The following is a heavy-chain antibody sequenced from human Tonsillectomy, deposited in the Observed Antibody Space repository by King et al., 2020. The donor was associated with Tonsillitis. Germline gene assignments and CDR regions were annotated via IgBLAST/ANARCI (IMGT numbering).Heavy chain of an antibody. J-gene: IGHJ6*02. Sequence: VQLQESGPGLVKPSETLSLTCTVSGGSISSYYWSWIRQPAGKGLEGIWRIYTSGRANYNPSLQSRVTMPVDTSKNQFSLKLSSVSAADTAVYYCARDQRGSYGMDVWGQGTTVTVSS. CDR3: ARDQRGSYGMDV. CDR1: GGSISSYY. CDR2: IYTSGRA. V-gene: IGHV4-4*07.